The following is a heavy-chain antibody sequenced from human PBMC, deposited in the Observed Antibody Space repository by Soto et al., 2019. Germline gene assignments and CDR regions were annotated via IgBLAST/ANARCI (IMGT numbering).Heavy chain of an antibody. CDR3: ASNSGYDFYYFDY. CDR1: GYTFTSYA. CDR2: INAGNGNT. J-gene: IGHJ4*02. Sequence: ASVKVSCKASGYTFTSYAMHWVRQAPGQRLEWMGWINAGNGNTKYSQKFQGRVAITRDTSASTAYMELSSLRSEDTAVYYCASNSGYDFYYFDYRGQGTLVTVSS. V-gene: IGHV1-3*01. D-gene: IGHD5-12*01.